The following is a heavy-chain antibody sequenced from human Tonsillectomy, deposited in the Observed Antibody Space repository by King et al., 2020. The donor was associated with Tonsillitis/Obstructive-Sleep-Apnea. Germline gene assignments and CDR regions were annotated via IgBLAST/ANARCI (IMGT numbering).Heavy chain of an antibody. V-gene: IGHV3-7*04. J-gene: IGHJ3*02. CDR1: GFTFSRYW. CDR3: VGDGSGTDNAFDI. CDR2: IKQDGNEK. D-gene: IGHD5-12*01. Sequence: VQLVESGGDLVQPGGSLRLSCAASGFTFSRYWMSWVRQAPGKGLEWVANIKQDGNEKFFLDSVKGGFTISRDNGENSLYLQMNSLSAEDTAVYFCVGDGSGTDNAFDIWGQGTMVAVSS.